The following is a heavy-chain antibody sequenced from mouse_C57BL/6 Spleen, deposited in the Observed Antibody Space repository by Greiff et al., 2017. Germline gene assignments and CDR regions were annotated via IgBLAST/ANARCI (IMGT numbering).Heavy chain of an antibody. V-gene: IGHV1-64*01. J-gene: IGHJ1*03. CDR1: GYTFTSYW. CDR2: IHPNSGST. CDR3: ARDGYYLYFDV. Sequence: VQLQQSGAELVKPGASVKLSCKASGYTFTSYWMHWVKQRPGQGLEWIGMIHPNSGSTNYNEKFKSKATLTVDKSSSTAYMQLSSLTSEDSAVYYCARDGYYLYFDVWGTGTTVTVSS. D-gene: IGHD2-3*01.